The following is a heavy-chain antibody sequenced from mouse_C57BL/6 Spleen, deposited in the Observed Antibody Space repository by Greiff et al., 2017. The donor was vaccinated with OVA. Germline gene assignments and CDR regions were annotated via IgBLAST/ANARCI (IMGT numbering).Heavy chain of an antibody. CDR2: ISGGGGNT. Sequence: EVKLVESGGGLVKPGGSLKLSCAASGFAFSSYTMSWVRQTPEKRLEWVATISGGGGNTYYPDSVKGRFTISRDNAKNTLYLQMSSLRSEDTALYYCARHHYDYDGPPFAYWGQGTLVTVSA. D-gene: IGHD2-4*01. CDR1: GFAFSSYT. CDR3: ARHHYDYDGPPFAY. V-gene: IGHV5-9*01. J-gene: IGHJ3*01.